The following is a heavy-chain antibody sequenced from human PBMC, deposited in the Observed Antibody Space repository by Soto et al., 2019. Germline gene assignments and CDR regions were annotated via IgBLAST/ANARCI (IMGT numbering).Heavy chain of an antibody. J-gene: IGHJ3*01. Sequence: VQLLESGGGLVPPGGSLRLSCAASGDTFSNYAMRWVRQAPRKGLEWVSTIRGNGDGTYYADSVKGRFTISRDNSKNTLSLQMNSLRVEDTALYYCAAAGAGTFDLWGQGTMVTVSS. CDR2: IRGNGDGT. CDR3: AAAGAGTFDL. CDR1: GDTFSNYA. D-gene: IGHD3-10*01. V-gene: IGHV3-23*01.